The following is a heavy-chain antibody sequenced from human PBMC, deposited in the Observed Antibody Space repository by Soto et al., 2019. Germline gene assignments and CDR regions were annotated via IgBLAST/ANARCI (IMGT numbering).Heavy chain of an antibody. CDR1: GYSIRNGYY. J-gene: IGHJ5*02. D-gene: IGHD2-21*02. CDR2: IYHSGST. CDR3: ARVGPYCGGDCYSPPP. Sequence: SETLSLTCTVSGYSIRNGYYWGWIRQPPGKGLEWIGTIYHSGSTYYNPSLKSRVTISVDASENHFSLKLSSVTAADTAVYYCARVGPYCGGDCYSPPPWGQGTLVTVSS. V-gene: IGHV4-38-2*02.